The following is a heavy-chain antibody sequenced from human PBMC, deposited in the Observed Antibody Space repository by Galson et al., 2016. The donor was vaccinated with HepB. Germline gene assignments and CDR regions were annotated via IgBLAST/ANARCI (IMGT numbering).Heavy chain of an antibody. CDR1: GFTFSTSA. CDR2: IGASGVTT. Sequence: SLRLSCAASGFTFSTSAMIWVRQAPGKGLEWVSAIGASGVTTYYADSVKGRFIVSRDNSKDTVYPQMDSLRAEDTALYYCAKIYNHGSFDSWGQGTLVTVSS. CDR3: AKIYNHGSFDS. V-gene: IGHV3-23*01. J-gene: IGHJ5*01. D-gene: IGHD3-10*01.